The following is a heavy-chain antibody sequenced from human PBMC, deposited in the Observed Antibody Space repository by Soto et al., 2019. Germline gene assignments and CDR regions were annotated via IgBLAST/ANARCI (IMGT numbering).Heavy chain of an antibody. CDR3: ARVKTLGYHSTALGAFDY. CDR2: IIPICGTA. J-gene: IGHJ4*02. Sequence: QVQLVQSGAEVKKPGSSVKVSCKASGGTFSSYAISWVRQAPGQGLEWMGGIIPICGTAYYAQKFQGRVTITADESTSTAYMGLSSLRSEDTAVYYCARVKTLGYHSTALGAFDYWGQGTLVTVSS. V-gene: IGHV1-69*12. CDR1: GGTFSSYA. D-gene: IGHD2-2*01.